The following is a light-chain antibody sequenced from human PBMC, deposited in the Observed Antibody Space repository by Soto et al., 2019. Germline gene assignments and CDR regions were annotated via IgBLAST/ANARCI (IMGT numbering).Light chain of an antibody. CDR2: TPY. Sequence: DVVVTQTPPSLPVTPGQPASRSCKSSRSLLYSDGKTYLYWYLQRPGQPPHLLIYTPYYRASGVTDRFSGSGSGTDFTLKISRVEAEDVGVYYCMQRKEFPVTFGGGTKVDIK. V-gene: IGKV2-40*01. CDR1: RSLLYSDGKTY. CDR3: MQRKEFPVT. J-gene: IGKJ4*01.